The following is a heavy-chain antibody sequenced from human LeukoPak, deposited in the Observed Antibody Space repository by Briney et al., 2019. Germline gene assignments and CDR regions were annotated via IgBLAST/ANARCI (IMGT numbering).Heavy chain of an antibody. J-gene: IGHJ4*02. D-gene: IGHD1-26*01. CDR1: GFTFDNYR. V-gene: IGHV3-23*01. Sequence: GGSLRLSCAASGFTFDNYRMSWVRQAPGKGLEWVSTVNADGGNTYYADSAKGRFTISRDNSKSTLILQMNSLRVEDTALYYCTKRVKYGGTWDHFADWGQGTLVTVS. CDR2: VNADGGNT. CDR3: TKRVKYGGTWDHFAD.